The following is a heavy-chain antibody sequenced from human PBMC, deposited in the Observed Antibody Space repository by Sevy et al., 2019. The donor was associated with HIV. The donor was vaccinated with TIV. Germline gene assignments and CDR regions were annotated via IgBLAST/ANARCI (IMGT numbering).Heavy chain of an antibody. D-gene: IGHD3-22*01. Sequence: SETLSLNCAVSGDSITSSNWWSWDRQPPGKGLECIGEIYHSGSTTYNPSLKSRVTISVDTSKNQFSLKLSSVTAADTGVYYCARADHYDSRGYLKGVFDNWGQGTLVTVSS. CDR1: GDSITSSNW. J-gene: IGHJ4*02. CDR2: IYHSGST. CDR3: ARADHYDSRGYLKGVFDN. V-gene: IGHV4-4*02.